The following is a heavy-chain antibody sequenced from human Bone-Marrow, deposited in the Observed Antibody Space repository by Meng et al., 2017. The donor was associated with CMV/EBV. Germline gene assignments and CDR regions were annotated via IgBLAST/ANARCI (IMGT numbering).Heavy chain of an antibody. V-gene: IGHV1-69*04. CDR3: ARSEGECNVNTCYRGCDY. CDR1: SNV. J-gene: IGHJ4*02. Sequence: SNVSSWVRQATGKGIERRGRINHIIKKKEKEKKKKGRVKISAEKSTSKAYMELSSPGYEDTAVYLCARSEGECNVNTCYRGCDYWGQGTLVTVSS. CDR2: INHIIKKK. D-gene: IGHD2-2*02.